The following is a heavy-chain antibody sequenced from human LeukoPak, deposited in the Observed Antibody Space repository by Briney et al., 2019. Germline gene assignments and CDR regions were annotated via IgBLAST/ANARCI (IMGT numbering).Heavy chain of an antibody. CDR2: ISSSGSTT. CDR3: ARDEGMATVDY. Sequence: GGSLRLSCAASGLAFSTYSMNWARQAPGKGLEWVSYISSSGSTTYYADSVKGRFTISRDNAKNSLYLQMNSLRAEDTAVYYCARDEGMATVDYWGQGTLVTVSS. D-gene: IGHD5-24*01. CDR1: GLAFSTYS. J-gene: IGHJ4*02. V-gene: IGHV3-48*04.